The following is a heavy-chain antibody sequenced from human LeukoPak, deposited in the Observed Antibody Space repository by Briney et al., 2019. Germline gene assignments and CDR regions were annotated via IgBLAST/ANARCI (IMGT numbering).Heavy chain of an antibody. Sequence: ASVKVSCKASGYTFNNHDINWVRQAPGRGLEWMGWINTYSANTNYAQEFQDRVIMTTDTSTSTAYMELRSLRSDDTAVYYCAREVGRGFDYWGQGTLVTVSS. D-gene: IGHD1-26*01. V-gene: IGHV1-18*01. CDR2: INTYSANT. CDR3: AREVGRGFDY. CDR1: GYTFNNHD. J-gene: IGHJ4*02.